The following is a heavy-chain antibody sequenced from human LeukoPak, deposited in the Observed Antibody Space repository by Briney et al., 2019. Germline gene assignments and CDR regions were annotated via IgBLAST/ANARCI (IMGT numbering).Heavy chain of an antibody. CDR3: ARGSREMATIFDQ. J-gene: IGHJ4*02. CDR2: MYTNGKS. D-gene: IGHD5-24*01. V-gene: IGHV4-61*02. Sequence: SETLSLTCTVSGGSISSGTSYWSWIRQHPGKGLEWIGRMYTNGKSDYSPSLKSRVTMSVDTSKNQVSLKLSSVTAADTAVYYCARGSREMATIFDQWGQGTLVVVSS. CDR1: GGSISSGTSY.